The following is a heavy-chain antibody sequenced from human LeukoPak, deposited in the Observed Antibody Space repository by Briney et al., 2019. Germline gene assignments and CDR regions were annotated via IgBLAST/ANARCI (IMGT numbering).Heavy chain of an antibody. V-gene: IGHV3-7*01. J-gene: IGHJ4*02. CDR1: GFTLSDYW. D-gene: IGHD4/OR15-4a*01. CDR2: IKKDGTEK. CDR3: VGYCGANSCYSGRRGDY. Sequence: GGSLRLSCEASGFTLSDYWMNWFRQTPGKGLEWVANIKKDGTEKYHVDSVKGRFTISIDNGKMSLYLQMNSQRAEDAAVYYCVGYCGANSCYSGRRGDYWGQGTLVTVSS.